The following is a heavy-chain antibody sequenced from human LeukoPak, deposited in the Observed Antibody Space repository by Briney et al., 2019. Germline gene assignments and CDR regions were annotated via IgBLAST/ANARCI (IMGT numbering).Heavy chain of an antibody. CDR1: GGSFSGYY. CDR2: INHSGST. CDR3: ARQYSSSWYYYYGMGV. D-gene: IGHD6-13*01. Sequence: PSETLSLTCAVYGGSFSGYYWSWIRQPPGKGLEWIGEINHSGSTNYNPSLKSRVTISVDTSKNQFSLKLSSVTAADTAVYYCARQYSSSWYYYYGMGVWGQGTTVTVSS. V-gene: IGHV4-34*01. J-gene: IGHJ6*02.